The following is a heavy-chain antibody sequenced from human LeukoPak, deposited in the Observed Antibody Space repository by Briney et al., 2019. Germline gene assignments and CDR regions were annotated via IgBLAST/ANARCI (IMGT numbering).Heavy chain of an antibody. V-gene: IGHV1-69*13. CDR2: IIPIFGTA. Sequence: ASVKLSCKASGGTFSSYAISWVRHAPGQGLEWMGGIIPIFGTANYAQKFQGRVTITADESTSTAYMELSSLRSEDTAVYYCASYSGYQPRVYYYYGMDVWGKGTTVTVSS. D-gene: IGHD5-12*01. CDR3: ASYSGYQPRVYYYYGMDV. J-gene: IGHJ6*04. CDR1: GGTFSSYA.